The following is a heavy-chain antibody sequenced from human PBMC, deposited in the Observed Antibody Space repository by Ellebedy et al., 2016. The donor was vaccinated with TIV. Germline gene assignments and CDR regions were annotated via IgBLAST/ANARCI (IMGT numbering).Heavy chain of an antibody. Sequence: SQTLSLTCAIPGDSVPSNRAAWNGTRQSPSRGLEWLGRTYYRSKWYNDYAVSVKGRITVNPDTNKNQYSLQLNSVTPEDTAVYYCARYGALAGDGEVDVWGQGTTVTVSS. D-gene: IGHD3-10*01. J-gene: IGHJ6*02. CDR1: GDSVPSNRAA. V-gene: IGHV6-1*01. CDR2: TYYRSKWYN. CDR3: ARYGALAGDGEVDV.